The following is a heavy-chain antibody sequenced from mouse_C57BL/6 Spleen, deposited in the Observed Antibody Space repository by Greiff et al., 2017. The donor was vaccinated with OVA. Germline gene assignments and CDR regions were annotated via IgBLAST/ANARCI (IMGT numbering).Heavy chain of an antibody. CDR2: FYPGSGSI. Sequence: QVQLQQSGAELVKPGASVKLSCKASGYTFTEYTIHWVKQRSGQGLEWIGWFYPGSGSIKYNEKFKDKATLTADKSSSTVYMELSRLTSEDSEVYFCARHEEAYYYDYDDYAMDYWGQGTSVTVSS. V-gene: IGHV1-62-2*01. CDR3: ARHEEAYYYDYDDYAMDY. CDR1: GYTFTEYT. J-gene: IGHJ4*01. D-gene: IGHD2-4*01.